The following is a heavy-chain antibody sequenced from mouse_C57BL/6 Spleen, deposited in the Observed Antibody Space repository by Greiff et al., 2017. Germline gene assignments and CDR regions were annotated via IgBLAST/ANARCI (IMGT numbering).Heavy chain of an antibody. V-gene: IGHV5-6*01. J-gene: IGHJ3*01. CDR1: GFTFSSYG. CDR2: ISSGGSYT. D-gene: IGHD4-1*01. Sequence: EVQLVESGGDLVKPGGSLKLSCAASGFTFSSYGMSWVRQTPDKRLGWVANISSGGSYTYYPDSVKGRFTISRDNAKNTLYLHMSSLKSEDTAMYYCGRQGGTGTGFDYWGQGTLVTVSA. CDR3: GRQGGTGTGFDY.